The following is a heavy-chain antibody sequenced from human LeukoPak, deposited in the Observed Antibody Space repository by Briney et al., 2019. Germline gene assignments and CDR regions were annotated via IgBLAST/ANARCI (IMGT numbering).Heavy chain of an antibody. D-gene: IGHD3-22*01. CDR2: ITSSSNSI. J-gene: IGHJ4*02. Sequence: GGSLRLSCAASGFTFSSYSMKWVRQAPGKGLEWVSSITSSSNSIYYADSVKGRFTISRDNAKNSLYLQMNSLRAEDTAVYYCARDLYYFDGSGPTIEYWGQGTLVTVSS. V-gene: IGHV3-21*06. CDR3: ARDLYYFDGSGPTIEY. CDR1: GFTFSSYS.